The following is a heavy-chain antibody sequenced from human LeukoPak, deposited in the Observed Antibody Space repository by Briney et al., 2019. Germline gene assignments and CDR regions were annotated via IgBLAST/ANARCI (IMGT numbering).Heavy chain of an antibody. J-gene: IGHJ5*02. CDR3: ARAAYSSSWYFWFDP. CDR2: IIPIFGTA. D-gene: IGHD6-13*01. CDR1: RGTFSSYA. V-gene: IGHV1-69*13. Sequence: SVKVSCKASRGTFSSYAIGWVRQAPGQGLEWMGGIIPIFGTANYAQKFQGRVTITADESTSTAYMELSSLRSEDTAVYYCARAAYSSSWYFWFDPWGQGTLVTVSS.